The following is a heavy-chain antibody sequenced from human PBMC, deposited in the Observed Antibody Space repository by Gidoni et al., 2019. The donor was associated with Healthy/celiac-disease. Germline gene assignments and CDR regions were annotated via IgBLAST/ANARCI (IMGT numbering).Heavy chain of an antibody. J-gene: IGHJ4*02. V-gene: IGHV1-2*02. D-gene: IGHD3-3*01. CDR2: INPNSGGT. CDR1: GYTFTGYY. Sequence: QVQLVQSGAEVKKPGASVKVSCKASGYTFTGYYMHWVRQAPGQGLEWMGWINPNSGGTNYAQKFQGRVTMTRDTSISTAYMELSRVRSDDTAVYYCARETIRCLEWLLLSGDFDYWGQGTLVTVSS. CDR3: ARETIRCLEWLLLSGDFDY.